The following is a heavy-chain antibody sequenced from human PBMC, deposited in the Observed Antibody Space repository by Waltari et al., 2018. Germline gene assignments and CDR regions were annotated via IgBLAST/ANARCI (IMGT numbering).Heavy chain of an antibody. D-gene: IGHD6-6*01. CDR1: GGSFSGYY. CDR2: INHSGST. Sequence: QVQLQQWGAGLLKPSETLSLTCAVYGGSFSGYYCSWIRQPPGKGLEWIGEINHSGSTNYNPSLKSRVTISVDTSKNQFSLKLSSVTAADTAVYYCARVRNSSSAPYYFDYWGQGTLVTVSS. V-gene: IGHV4-34*01. J-gene: IGHJ4*02. CDR3: ARVRNSSSAPYYFDY.